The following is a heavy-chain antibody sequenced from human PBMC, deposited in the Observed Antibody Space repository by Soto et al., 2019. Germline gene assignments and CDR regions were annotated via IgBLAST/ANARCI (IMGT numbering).Heavy chain of an antibody. CDR2: INPNSGGT. CDR3: ARDLIVGATTSDYYYYGMDV. Sequence: ASVKVSCKASGYTFTGYYMHWVRQAPGQGLEWIGWINPNSGGTNYAQKFQGWVTMTRDTSISTAYMELSRLRSDDTAVYYCARDLIVGATTSDYYYYGMDVWGQGTTVTVSS. J-gene: IGHJ6*02. D-gene: IGHD1-26*01. CDR1: GYTFTGYY. V-gene: IGHV1-2*04.